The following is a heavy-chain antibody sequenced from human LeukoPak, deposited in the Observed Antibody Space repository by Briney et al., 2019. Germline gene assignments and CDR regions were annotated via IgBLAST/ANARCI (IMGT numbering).Heavy chain of an antibody. CDR2: TRNKANNYTT. CDR3: TRVRSGSLDY. CDR1: GFTFSDYY. D-gene: IGHD1-26*01. Sequence: PGGSLRLSCAASGFTFSDYYMSWIRQAPGKGLEWVGRTRNKANNYTTDYAASVKGRFTISRDDSKNSLYLQMNSLKTEDTAVYYCTRVRSGSLDYWGQGTLVTVSS. V-gene: IGHV3-72*01. J-gene: IGHJ4*02.